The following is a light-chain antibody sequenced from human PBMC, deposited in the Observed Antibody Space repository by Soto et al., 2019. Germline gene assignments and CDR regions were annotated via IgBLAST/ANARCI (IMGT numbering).Light chain of an antibody. V-gene: IGLV2-8*01. CDR3: SSYSGRTSFV. CDR2: NVN. J-gene: IGLJ1*01. CDR1: SSDVGGYDY. Sequence: QSALTQPPSASGSLGQSVTISCTGTSSDVGGYDYVSWYQQHPGKAPKLIIYNVNKWPSGVPNRFFGSKSGYTASLTLSGLRAEDEADYYCSSYSGRTSFVFGTGTKVTVL.